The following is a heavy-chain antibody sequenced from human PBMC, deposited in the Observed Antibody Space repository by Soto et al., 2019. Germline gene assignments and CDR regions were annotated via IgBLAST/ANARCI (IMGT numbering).Heavy chain of an antibody. CDR3: ARGLMVYAAFDY. V-gene: IGHV3-21*01. Sequence: EVQLVDSGGGLVKPGGSLRLSCAASGFTFSSYSMNWVRQAPGTGLEWVSSISSSSSYIYYADSVTGRFTISRDNAKNSLYLQMNILRAEDTAVYYCARGLMVYAAFDYLGQGTLVTVSS. D-gene: IGHD2-8*01. J-gene: IGHJ4*02. CDR1: GFTFSSYS. CDR2: ISSSSSYI.